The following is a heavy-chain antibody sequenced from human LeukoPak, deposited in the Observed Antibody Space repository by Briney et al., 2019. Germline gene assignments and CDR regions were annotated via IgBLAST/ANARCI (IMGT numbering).Heavy chain of an antibody. J-gene: IGHJ3*01. CDR3: AKGGFYDSSGYYHGAFDV. CDR1: GFTFSSYA. CDR2: ISGSGTST. Sequence: GGSLRLSCAASGFTFSSYAMSWVRQAPGKGLEWVSAISGSGTSTYYADSVKGRFTISRDNSKNTLHLQMNSLRAEDTAVYYCAKGGFYDSSGYYHGAFDVWGQGTMVTVSS. D-gene: IGHD3-22*01. V-gene: IGHV3-23*01.